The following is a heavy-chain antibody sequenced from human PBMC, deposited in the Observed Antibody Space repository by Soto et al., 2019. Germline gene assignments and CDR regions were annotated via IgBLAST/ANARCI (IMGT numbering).Heavy chain of an antibody. CDR1: GFTFSSYA. D-gene: IGHD3-3*01. J-gene: IGHJ6*02. Sequence: PGGSLRLSCAASGFTFSSYAMSWVRQAPGKGLEWVSAISGSGGSTYYADSVKGRFTISRDNSKNTLYLQMNSLRAEDTAVYYCASWYYDFWSGYYPHPRYYYYGMDVWGQGTTVTVSS. CDR3: ASWYYDFWSGYYPHPRYYYYGMDV. CDR2: ISGSGGST. V-gene: IGHV3-23*01.